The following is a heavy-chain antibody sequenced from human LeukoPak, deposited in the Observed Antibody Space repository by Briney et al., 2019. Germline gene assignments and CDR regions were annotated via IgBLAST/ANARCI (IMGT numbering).Heavy chain of an antibody. CDR2: IKEDGSEK. D-gene: IGHD2-15*01. Sequence: GGSLRLSCAASGFTFSRDWMHWVRQAPGKGLEWVANIKEDGSEKYYVDSVKGRFTISRDNAKNSLYLQMNSLRAEDTAVYYCARDRAKVYCSGGSCYNYYYGMDVWGQGTTVTVSS. V-gene: IGHV3-7*01. J-gene: IGHJ6*02. CDR3: ARDRAKVYCSGGSCYNYYYGMDV. CDR1: GFTFSRDW.